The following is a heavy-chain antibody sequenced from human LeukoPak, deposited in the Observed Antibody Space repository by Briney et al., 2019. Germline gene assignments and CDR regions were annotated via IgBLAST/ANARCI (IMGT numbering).Heavy chain of an antibody. Sequence: GESLKISCKGSGYSFPNYWIGWVRQMPGKGLEWMGIIYPGDSDTRYSPSFQGQVTISADKSISTAYLQWGSLKASDTAMYYCARGVGYDSSGYYSIPYFDYWGQGTLVTVSS. CDR1: GYSFPNYW. CDR3: ARGVGYDSSGYYSIPYFDY. CDR2: IYPGDSDT. J-gene: IGHJ4*02. V-gene: IGHV5-51*01. D-gene: IGHD3-22*01.